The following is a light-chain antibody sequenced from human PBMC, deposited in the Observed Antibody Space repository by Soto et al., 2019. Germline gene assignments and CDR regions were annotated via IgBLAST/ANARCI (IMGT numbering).Light chain of an antibody. CDR1: SSDVGGYNY. CDR3: SSYAGSYV. V-gene: IGLV2-11*01. J-gene: IGLJ1*01. CDR2: DVS. Sequence: QSALTQPRSVSGSPGQSVTISCTGTSSDVGGYNYVSWYQQHPGKAPKLMIYDVSKRPSGVPDRFSCSKSGNTASLTISGLQAEDEADYYCSSYAGSYVFGTGTKLTVL.